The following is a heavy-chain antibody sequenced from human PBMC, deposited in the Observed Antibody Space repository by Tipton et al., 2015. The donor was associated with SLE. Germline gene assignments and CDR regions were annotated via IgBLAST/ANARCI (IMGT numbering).Heavy chain of an antibody. J-gene: IGHJ4*02. D-gene: IGHD2/OR15-2a*01. CDR1: GFTFISYT. CDR3: ARDSGSTAYESFGPDY. Sequence: SLRLSCAASGFTFISYTMHWARQAPGKGLEWVAVISYDGGDTYNADSVRGRFTISRDNSKNTLYLQMNSLGPEDTAVYYCARDSGSTAYESFGPDYWGQGTLVTVSS. CDR2: ISYDGGDT. V-gene: IGHV3-30*04.